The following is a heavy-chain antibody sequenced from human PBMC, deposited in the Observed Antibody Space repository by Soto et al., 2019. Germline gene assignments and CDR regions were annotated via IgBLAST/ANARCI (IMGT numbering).Heavy chain of an antibody. CDR2: IIPIFGTA. V-gene: IGHV1-69*13. J-gene: IGHJ5*02. D-gene: IGHD3-3*02. CDR3: ASKIIFYGDNWFDP. Sequence: SVKVSCKASGGTFSSYAISWVRQAPGQGLEWMGGIIPIFGTANYAQKFQGRVTITADESTSTAYMELSSLRSEDTAVYYCASKIIFYGDNWFDPWGQGTLVTVSS. CDR1: GGTFSSYA.